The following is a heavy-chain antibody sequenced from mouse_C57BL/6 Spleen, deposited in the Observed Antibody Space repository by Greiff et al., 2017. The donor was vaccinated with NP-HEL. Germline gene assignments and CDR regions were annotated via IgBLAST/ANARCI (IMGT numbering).Heavy chain of an antibody. CDR1: GFTFSDYY. CDR2: ISNGGGST. V-gene: IGHV5-12*01. Sequence: EVKLMESGGGLVQPGGSLKLSCAASGFTFSDYYMYWVRQTPEKRLEWVAYISNGGGSTYYPDTVKGRFTISRDNAKNTLYLQMSRLKSEDTAMYYCARGYDGYFGFAYWGQGTLVTVSA. J-gene: IGHJ3*01. D-gene: IGHD2-3*01. CDR3: ARGYDGYFGFAY.